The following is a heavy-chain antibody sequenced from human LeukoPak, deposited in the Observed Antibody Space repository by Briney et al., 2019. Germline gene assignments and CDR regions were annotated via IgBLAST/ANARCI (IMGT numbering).Heavy chain of an antibody. V-gene: IGHV3-15*01. CDR2: IKSKTDGETI. Sequence: GGALILSCAASGFSFSSAWMSWVRQGPGKGPEWVGRIKSKTDGETIDYITPGKGRFIISRDDSKNTLYLQMNSLKTDDTALYYCATLNSVTTLWGQGTLVTVSS. CDR3: ATLNSVTTL. J-gene: IGHJ4*02. CDR1: GFSFSSAW. D-gene: IGHD4-17*01.